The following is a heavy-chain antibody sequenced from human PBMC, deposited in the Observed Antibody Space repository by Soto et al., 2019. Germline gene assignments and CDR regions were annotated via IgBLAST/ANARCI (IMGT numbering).Heavy chain of an antibody. D-gene: IGHD3-10*01. V-gene: IGHV1-2*04. CDR2: INPNSGGT. J-gene: IGHJ6*02. CDR3: AREGADITMVRGVIINYYYGMDV. CDR1: GGTFSTYT. Sequence: ASVKVSCKASGGTFSTYTITWVRQAPGQGLEWMGWINPNSGGTNYALKFQGWVTMTRDTSISTAYMELSRLRAEDTAVYYCAREGADITMVRGVIINYYYGMDVWGQGTTVTVSS.